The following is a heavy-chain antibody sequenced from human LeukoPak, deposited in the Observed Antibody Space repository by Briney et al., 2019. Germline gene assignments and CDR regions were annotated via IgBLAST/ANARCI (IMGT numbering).Heavy chain of an antibody. CDR3: ANPGGYYDSSGHDYVDP. D-gene: IGHD3-22*01. V-gene: IGHV3-23*01. CDR2: ISASGGST. CDR1: GFTLSTYV. Sequence: GGSLRLSCAASGFTLSTYVMSRVRQAPGKGLEWVSAISASGGSTYYADSVKGRFTISRDNSKNTLYLQMNSLRAEDTAVYYCANPGGYYDSSGHDYVDPWGQGTLVTVSS. J-gene: IGHJ5*02.